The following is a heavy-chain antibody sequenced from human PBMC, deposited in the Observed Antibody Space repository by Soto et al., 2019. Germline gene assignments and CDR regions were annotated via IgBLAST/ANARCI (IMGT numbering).Heavy chain of an antibody. V-gene: IGHV3-66*01. D-gene: IGHD5-12*01. Sequence: ESGGGLVQPGGSLRLSCEASGFSVGDDYMKWVRQAPGKGLEWVSLIYSGGSTFYADSVKGRFTISRDNSKNTLFLQMNNLRVDDTAVYYCARDRGYRWGQGTMVTVSA. J-gene: IGHJ3*01. CDR3: ARDRGYR. CDR2: IYSGGST. CDR1: GFSVGDDY.